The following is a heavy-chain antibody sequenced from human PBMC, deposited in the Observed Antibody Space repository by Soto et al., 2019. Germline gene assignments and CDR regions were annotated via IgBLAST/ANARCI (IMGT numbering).Heavy chain of an antibody. Sequence: SETLSLTCSVSGASIYNGGYFWSWIRQSPGKGLEWIGHIHNSGSPYNNPSFQGQVTISADKSINTAYLQWSSLKASDTAMYYCARERAHSLGWGSYPGYWGQGSLVTVSS. J-gene: IGHJ4*02. CDR1: GASIYNGGYF. CDR3: ARERAHSLGWGSYPGY. V-gene: IGHV4-30-2*06. D-gene: IGHD3-10*01. CDR2: IHNSGSP.